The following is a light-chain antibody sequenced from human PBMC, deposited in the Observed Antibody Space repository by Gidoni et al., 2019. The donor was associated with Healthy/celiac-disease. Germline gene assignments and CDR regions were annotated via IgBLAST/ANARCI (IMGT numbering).Light chain of an antibody. V-gene: IGKV2-28*01. Sequence: DIVMTQSPLSLPVTPGEPASISCRSSQSLLHSNGYNYLDWYLQKPGQSPQLLIYWGSNRASGVPDRFSGSGSGTDFTLKISRVEAEDVGVYYCMQALQTPRTFGQGPKLEIK. CDR1: QSLLHSNGYNY. J-gene: IGKJ2*01. CDR3: MQALQTPRT. CDR2: WGS.